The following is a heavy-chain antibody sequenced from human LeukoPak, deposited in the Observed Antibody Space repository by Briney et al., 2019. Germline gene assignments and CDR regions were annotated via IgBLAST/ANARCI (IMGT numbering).Heavy chain of an antibody. CDR3: ARHFRREVLIGSAFDI. CDR2: IYYSGTT. CDR1: GFTFSSYA. D-gene: IGHD3-10*01. V-gene: IGHV4-39*01. J-gene: IGHJ3*02. Sequence: PGGSLRLSCAASGFTFSSYAMSWVRQPPGKGLEWIGSIYYSGTTYYNPSLKSRVTLSVDTSRNQFSLKLSAVTAADTAVYYCARHFRREVLIGSAFDIWGQGTMVTVSS.